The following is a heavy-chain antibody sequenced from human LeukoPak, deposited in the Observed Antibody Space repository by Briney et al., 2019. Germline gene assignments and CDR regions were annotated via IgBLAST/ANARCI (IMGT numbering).Heavy chain of an antibody. Sequence: GGSLRLSCAASGFTFSSYAMSWVRQAPGKGLEWVSAISGSGGSTYYADSVKGRFTISRDNSKNTLYLQMNSLRAEDTAVYYCAKPRGHYYDSSGYSYFDYWGQGTLVTVSS. D-gene: IGHD3-22*01. CDR1: GFTFSSYA. J-gene: IGHJ4*02. V-gene: IGHV3-23*01. CDR2: ISGSGGST. CDR3: AKPRGHYYDSSGYSYFDY.